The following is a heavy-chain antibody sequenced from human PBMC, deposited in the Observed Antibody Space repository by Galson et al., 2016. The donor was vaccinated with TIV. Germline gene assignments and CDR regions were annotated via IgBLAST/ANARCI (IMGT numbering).Heavy chain of an antibody. CDR3: ARHSTSGFPTIEVAARRRPFDV. Sequence: LSLTCTVYGGSFRGYYWSWIRQPPGKGLEWIGEINHGERTNYNPSLEGRVALSLDTSKNQLSLRLMSVTAADTAVYFCARHSTSGFPTIEVAARRRPFDVWGQGTLVTVSS. CDR2: INHGERT. J-gene: IGHJ3*01. V-gene: IGHV4-34*01. CDR1: GGSFRGYY. D-gene: IGHD6-19*01.